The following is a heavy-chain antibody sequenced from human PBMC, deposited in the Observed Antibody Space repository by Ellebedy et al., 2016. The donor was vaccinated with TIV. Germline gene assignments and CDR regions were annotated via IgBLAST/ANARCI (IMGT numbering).Heavy chain of an antibody. CDR3: ARLGYCISTSCYVGHGMDV. V-gene: IGHV1-46*01. CDR1: GYTFTSYY. CDR2: INPSGGST. Sequence: ASVKVSCKASGYTFTSYYMHWVRQAPGQGLEWMGIINPSGGSTSYAQKFQGRVTMTRETSTSTVYMELSSLRSEDTAVYYCARLGYCISTSCYVGHGMDVWGQGTTVTVSS. D-gene: IGHD2-2*01. J-gene: IGHJ6*02.